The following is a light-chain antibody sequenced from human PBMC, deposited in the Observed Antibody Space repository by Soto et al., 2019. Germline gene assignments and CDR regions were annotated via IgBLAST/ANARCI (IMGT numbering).Light chain of an antibody. CDR1: QNIDSY. J-gene: IGKJ1*01. Sequence: DIQMTQSPSSLAASVGDRVTITCRASQNIDSYLNWYLQKPGKAPSLLIHDASSLQSGVSSRFSGSGSGTDFALTISSLQPEDFAPIYCQQTYTNPWTFGPGTRVEI. CDR3: QQTYTNPWT. V-gene: IGKV1-39*01. CDR2: DAS.